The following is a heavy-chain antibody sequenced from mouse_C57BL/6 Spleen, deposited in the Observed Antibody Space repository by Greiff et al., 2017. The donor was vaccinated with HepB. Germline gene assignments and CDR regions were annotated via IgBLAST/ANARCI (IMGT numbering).Heavy chain of an antibody. CDR3: AREEGIYYDYERAWFAY. CDR1: GYAFTNYL. J-gene: IGHJ3*01. Sequence: QVQLQQSGAELVRPGTSVKVSCKASGYAFTNYLIEWVKQRPGQGLEWIGVINPGSGGTNYNEKFKGKATLTADKSSSTAYMQLSSLTSEDSAVYFCAREEGIYYDYERAWFAYWGQGTLVTVSA. V-gene: IGHV1-54*01. CDR2: INPGSGGT. D-gene: IGHD2-4*01.